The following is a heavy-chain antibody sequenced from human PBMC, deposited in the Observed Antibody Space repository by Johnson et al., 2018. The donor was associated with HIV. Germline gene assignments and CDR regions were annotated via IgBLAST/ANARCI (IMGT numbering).Heavy chain of an antibody. V-gene: IGHV3-33*06. Sequence: VQLVESGGGVVQPGRSLRLSCAASGFTFSSYDMHWVRQAPGKGLEWVAVIGYDGSNKYYADSVKGRVTISRDNSKNTLYLQMNSRRAVDTAVYYCAKFRRGSSWYIAFDILGQGTMVTVSS. D-gene: IGHD6-13*01. J-gene: IGHJ3*02. CDR2: IGYDGSNK. CDR3: AKFRRGSSWYIAFDI. CDR1: GFTFSSYD.